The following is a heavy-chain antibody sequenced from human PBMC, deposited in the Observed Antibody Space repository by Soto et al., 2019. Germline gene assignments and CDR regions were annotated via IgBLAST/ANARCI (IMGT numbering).Heavy chain of an antibody. D-gene: IGHD7-27*01. V-gene: IGHV4-4*02. Sequence: SETLSLTCAVSGGSISSSTWWSWVRQPPGKGLEWIGEIYHSGSTNYNPSLKSRVTISVDMSKNQFSLKLRSVTAADTAVYYCARGKLGIGYYYYGMDVWGQGTTVTVSS. CDR2: IYHSGST. J-gene: IGHJ6*02. CDR1: GGSISSSTW. CDR3: ARGKLGIGYYYYGMDV.